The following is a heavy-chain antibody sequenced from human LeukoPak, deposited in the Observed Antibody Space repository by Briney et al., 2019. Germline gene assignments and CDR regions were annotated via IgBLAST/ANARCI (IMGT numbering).Heavy chain of an antibody. CDR2: IGIDSGNT. CDR1: GFPFSVYI. D-gene: IGHD1-1*01. Sequence: GGPLSLSCTASGFPFSVYILTWVRQPPGKGLEWISYIGIDSGNTKYADSVRGRFTVSADNAKNSLFLQMNSLRVEDTAVYYCARDHNYAFDNWGQGTLVSVSS. CDR3: ARDHNYAFDN. V-gene: IGHV3-48*04. J-gene: IGHJ4*02.